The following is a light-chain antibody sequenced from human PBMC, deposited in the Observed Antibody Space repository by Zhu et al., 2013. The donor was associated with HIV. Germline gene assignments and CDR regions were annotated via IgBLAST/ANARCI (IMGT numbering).Light chain of an antibody. V-gene: IGLV3-1*01. Sequence: SYELTQPPSVSVSPGQTASITCSGDKLGDKYACWYQQKPGQSPVLVIYEDSTRPSGIPERFSGSNSGNTATLTISGTQAMDEADYYCQAWDGITVVFGGGTKLTVL. J-gene: IGLJ2*01. CDR1: KLGDKY. CDR3: QAWDGITVV. CDR2: EDS.